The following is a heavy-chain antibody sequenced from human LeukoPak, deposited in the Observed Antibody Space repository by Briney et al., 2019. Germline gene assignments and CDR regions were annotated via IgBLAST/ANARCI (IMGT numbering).Heavy chain of an antibody. J-gene: IGHJ5*01. Sequence: SETLPLTCTVSGGSISSYYWSWIRQPPGKGLEWIGYIYYSGSTNYNPSLKSRVTISVDTSKNQLSLKLSSVTAADTAVYYCAGGDYGGNKDFDSWGQGTLVTVSS. CDR2: IYYSGST. CDR1: GGSISSYY. D-gene: IGHD4-23*01. CDR3: AGGDYGGNKDFDS. V-gene: IGHV4-59*01.